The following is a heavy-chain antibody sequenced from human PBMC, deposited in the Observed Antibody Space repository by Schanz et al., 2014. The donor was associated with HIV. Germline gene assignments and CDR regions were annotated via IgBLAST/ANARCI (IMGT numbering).Heavy chain of an antibody. D-gene: IGHD6-6*01. J-gene: IGHJ5*01. CDR2: VSGSGST. V-gene: IGHV4-4*07. CDR3: AKSGQLVTKHYWFDS. Sequence: QVLLQESGPRLMKPSETVSLTCTVSSGSIRTYHWHWIRQSAGKRLEWIGRVSGSGSTDHNPSLKVQLPMSVDPSTTLFSLKLKSVTAADTAVYYCAKSGQLVTKHYWFDSWGQGTLVIVSS. CDR1: SGSIRTYH.